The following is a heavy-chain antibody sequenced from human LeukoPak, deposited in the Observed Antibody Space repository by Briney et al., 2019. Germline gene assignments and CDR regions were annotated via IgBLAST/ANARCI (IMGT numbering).Heavy chain of an antibody. V-gene: IGHV1-2*02. CDR1: GYTFTGYY. Sequence: GASVKVSCKASGYTFTGYYLHWARQAPGQGLEWMGWINPNSAGTNYAQKFQGRVTMTRDTSISTAYMELSRVRSDDTAVYFCARAGVYYDSSGYYDYWGQGTLVTVSS. J-gene: IGHJ4*02. D-gene: IGHD3-22*01. CDR2: INPNSAGT. CDR3: ARAGVYYDSSGYYDY.